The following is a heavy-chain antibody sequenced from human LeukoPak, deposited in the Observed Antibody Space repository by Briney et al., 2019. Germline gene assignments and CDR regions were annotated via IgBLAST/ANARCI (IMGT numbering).Heavy chain of an antibody. J-gene: IGHJ4*02. CDR1: GGSISSYY. D-gene: IGHD3-22*01. CDR2: IYYSGST. CDR3: ARGVRMIVVVIDLPSFDY. Sequence: PSETLSLTCTVSGGSISSYYWSWIRQPPGKGLEWIGYIYYSGSTNYNPSLKSRVTISVDTSKNQFSLKLSSVTAADTAVYYCARGVRMIVVVIDLPSFDYWGQGTLVTVSS. V-gene: IGHV4-59*12.